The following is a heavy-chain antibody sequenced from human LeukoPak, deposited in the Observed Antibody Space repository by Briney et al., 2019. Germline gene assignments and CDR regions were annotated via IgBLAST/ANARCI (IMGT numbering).Heavy chain of an antibody. CDR2: IVPIFGTA. J-gene: IGHJ6*04. CDR1: GGTFSSYA. V-gene: IGHV1-69*06. Sequence: SVKVSCKASGGTFSSYAISWVRQAPGQGLEWMGGIVPIFGTANYAQKFQGRVTIIADKSTSTAYMELSSLRSEDTAVYYCARRDYYYYGMDVWGKGTTVTVSS. CDR3: ARRDYYYYGMDV.